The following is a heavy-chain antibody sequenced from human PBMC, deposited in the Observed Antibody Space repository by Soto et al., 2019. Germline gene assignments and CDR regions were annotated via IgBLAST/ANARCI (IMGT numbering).Heavy chain of an antibody. CDR1: GFIFENFG. CDR3: AKNQGVELVPLATVDWFDP. V-gene: IGHV3-23*01. Sequence: GGSLRLSCAASGFIFENFGMSWVRQAPGKGLEWISSISGSGFKKYYADSVKGRFTISRDNSKSTVYLELNDLSAEDTAVYHCAKNQGVELVPLATVDWFDPWGQGSVVTVPS. CDR2: ISGSGFKK. J-gene: IGHJ5*02. D-gene: IGHD1-26*01.